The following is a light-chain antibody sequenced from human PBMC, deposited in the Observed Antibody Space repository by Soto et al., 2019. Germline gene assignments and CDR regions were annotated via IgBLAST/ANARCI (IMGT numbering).Light chain of an antibody. Sequence: DIQMTQSPSTLSASIGDGVTITCLASQYMADWLAWYQQKPGKVPKLLISKASYLESGLPLRFSGSGSGREFTLTINSLQPDDFATYYCQQYSSYPWTFGQGTKVEVK. V-gene: IGKV1-5*03. CDR3: QQYSSYPWT. CDR2: KAS. CDR1: QYMADW. J-gene: IGKJ1*01.